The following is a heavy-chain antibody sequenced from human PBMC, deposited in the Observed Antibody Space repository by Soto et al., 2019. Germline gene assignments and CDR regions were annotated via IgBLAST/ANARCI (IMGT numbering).Heavy chain of an antibody. CDR3: ARVDDILTGYYGGGLDY. V-gene: IGHV3-33*01. CDR1: GFTFSSYG. J-gene: IGHJ4*02. CDR2: IWYDGSNK. D-gene: IGHD3-9*01. Sequence: QVQLVESGGGVVQPGRSLRLSCAASGFTFSSYGMHWVRQAPGKGLEGGAVIWYDGSNKYYADSVKGRFTISRDNSKNTLYLQMNSLRAEDTAVYYCARVDDILTGYYGGGLDYWGQGTLVTVSS.